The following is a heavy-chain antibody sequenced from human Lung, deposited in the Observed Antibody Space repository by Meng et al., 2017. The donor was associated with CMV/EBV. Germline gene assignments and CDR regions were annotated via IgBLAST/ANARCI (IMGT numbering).Heavy chain of an antibody. CDR3: ARDWELVTHGGDY. J-gene: IGHJ4*02. CDR2: ISAYNGNT. V-gene: IGHV1-18*01. D-gene: IGHD3-10*01. CDR1: CYSFSSYG. Sequence: ASVKVSCXSYCYSFSSYGISWVRQAPGQGLEWMGWISAYNGNTNYAQKSKGRVIMTTDTFTRTAYMELRSLRPDDTAVYYCARDWELVTHGGDYWGQGPLVTVSS.